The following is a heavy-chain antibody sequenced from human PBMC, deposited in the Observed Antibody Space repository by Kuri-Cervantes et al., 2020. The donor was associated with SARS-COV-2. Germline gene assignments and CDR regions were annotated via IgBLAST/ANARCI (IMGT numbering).Heavy chain of an antibody. V-gene: IGHV4-4*02. CDR3: ATPNPYLTSFTAFDI. CDR1: GDSMSSSNW. Sequence: SETLSLTCAVSGDSMSSSNWWTCVRQPPGKGLEWIGEMYHSGSTNYNPSLKSRVTISVDTSKNQFSLKLSSVTAADTAVYYCATPNPYLTSFTAFDIWGQGTVDTVSS. CDR2: MYHSGST. J-gene: IGHJ3*02. D-gene: IGHD1-14*01.